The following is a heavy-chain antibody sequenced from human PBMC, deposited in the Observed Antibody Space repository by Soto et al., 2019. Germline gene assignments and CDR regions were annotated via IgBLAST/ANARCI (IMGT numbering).Heavy chain of an antibody. CDR1: GGSFSGYY. CDR2: INHSGST. Sequence: QVQLQQWGAGLLKPSETLSLTCAAYGGSFSGYYWSWIRQPPGKGLEWIGEINHSGSTNYNPSLKSRVTISVDTSKNQFSLKLSSVTAADTAVYYCARAPAWQGYWGQGTLVTVSS. CDR3: ARAPAWQGY. D-gene: IGHD2-2*01. V-gene: IGHV4-34*01. J-gene: IGHJ4*02.